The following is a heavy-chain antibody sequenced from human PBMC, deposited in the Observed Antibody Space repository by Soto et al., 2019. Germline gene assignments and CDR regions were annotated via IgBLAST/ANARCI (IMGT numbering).Heavy chain of an antibody. CDR2: IYNSGAS. CDR1: GGSISSTTYY. Sequence: QLLLQESGPGQVKPSETLSLTCTVSGGSISSTTYYWGWVRQPPGKGLEWTASIYNSGASYYNPSLKSRVTISVDTSKNQFSLRMTSVTAADTAVYFCARHGPGDPVDLWGQGTLVTVSS. CDR3: ARHGPGDPVDL. V-gene: IGHV4-39*01. J-gene: IGHJ5*02. D-gene: IGHD4-17*01.